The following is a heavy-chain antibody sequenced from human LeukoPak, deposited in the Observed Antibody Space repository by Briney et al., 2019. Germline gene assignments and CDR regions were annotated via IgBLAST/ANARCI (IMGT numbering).Heavy chain of an antibody. CDR1: GFTFRSYD. J-gene: IGHJ4*02. CDR2: ISGGGGDT. V-gene: IGHV3-23*01. CDR3: ARGPPNYDILTGYDY. D-gene: IGHD3-9*01. Sequence: PGGPLRLSCEASGFTFRSYDMSWVRQAPGKGLEWVSAISGGGGDTYYADSVKGRFTLSRDNSKNTLYLQMNSLRAEDTAVYYCARGPPNYDILTGYDYWGQGTLVTVSS.